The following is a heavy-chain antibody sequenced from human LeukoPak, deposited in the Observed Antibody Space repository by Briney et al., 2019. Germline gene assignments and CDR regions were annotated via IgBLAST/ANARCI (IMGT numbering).Heavy chain of an antibody. D-gene: IGHD2-21*02. CDR1: GFTFSSYG. CDR2: ISYDGSNK. J-gene: IGHJ4*02. V-gene: IGHV3-30*18. CDR3: AKDALSTLIVVVTALGA. Sequence: GRSLRRSCAASGFTFSSYGMHWVRQAPGKGLEWVAVISYDGSNKYYADSVKGRFTISRDNSKNTLYLQMNSLRAEDTAVYYCAKDALSTLIVVVTALGAWGQGTLVTVSS.